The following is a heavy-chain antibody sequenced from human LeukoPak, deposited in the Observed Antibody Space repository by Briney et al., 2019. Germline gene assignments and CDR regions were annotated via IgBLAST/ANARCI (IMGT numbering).Heavy chain of an antibody. CDR3: ARVVYSSSWYHGYYYYMDV. Sequence: SETLSLTCSVSGGSIRTYYWSWIRQPAGKGLEWIGRLYHSGSTDYNSSLKSRVTISVDTSKNQFSLKLSSVTAADTAVYYCARVVYSSSWYHGYYYYMDVWGKGTTVTISS. CDR2: LYHSGST. V-gene: IGHV4-4*07. J-gene: IGHJ6*03. CDR1: GGSIRTYY. D-gene: IGHD6-13*01.